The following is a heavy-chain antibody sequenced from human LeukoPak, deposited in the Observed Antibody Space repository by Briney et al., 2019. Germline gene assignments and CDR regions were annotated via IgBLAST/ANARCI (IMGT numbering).Heavy chain of an antibody. D-gene: IGHD3-3*01. CDR1: GGSISSYY. J-gene: IGHJ6*03. V-gene: IGHV4-4*07. Sequence: SETLSLTCTVSGGSISSYYWSWIRQPAGKGLEWIGRIYTSGSTNYNPSLKSRVTISVDTSKNQFSLKLSSVTAADTAVYYCARGGYDFWSGYRRPNYYMDVWGKGTTVTVSS. CDR2: IYTSGST. CDR3: ARGGYDFWSGYRRPNYYMDV.